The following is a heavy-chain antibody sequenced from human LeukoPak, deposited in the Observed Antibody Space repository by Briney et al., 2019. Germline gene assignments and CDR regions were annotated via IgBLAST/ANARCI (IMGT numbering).Heavy chain of an antibody. CDR2: TYYRSKWYN. Sequence: PSQTLSLTCAISGDSVSSNSAAWNWIRQSPSRGLEWLGRTYYRSKWYNDYAVSVKSRITINPDTSKNQFSLQLNSVTPEDTAVYYCARAGLRGSSGVWYYYYYGMDVWGQGTTVTVSS. J-gene: IGHJ6*02. D-gene: IGHD2-8*01. V-gene: IGHV6-1*01. CDR1: GDSVSSNSAA. CDR3: ARAGLRGSSGVWYYYYYGMDV.